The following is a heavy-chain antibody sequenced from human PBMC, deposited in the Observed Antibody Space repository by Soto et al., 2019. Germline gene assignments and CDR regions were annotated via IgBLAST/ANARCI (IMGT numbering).Heavy chain of an antibody. CDR2: ISSSSSTI. CDR3: ARPQSAIAAAGSPPRY. D-gene: IGHD6-13*01. J-gene: IGHJ4*02. CDR1: GFTFSSYS. V-gene: IGHV3-48*01. Sequence: GGSLRLSCAASGFTFSSYSMNWFRQAPGKGLEWVSYISSSSSTIYYADSVKGRFTISRDNAKNSLYLQMNSLRAEDTAVYYCARPQSAIAAAGSPPRYWGQGTLVTVS.